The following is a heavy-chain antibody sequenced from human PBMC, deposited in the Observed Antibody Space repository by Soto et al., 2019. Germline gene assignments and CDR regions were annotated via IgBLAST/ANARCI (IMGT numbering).Heavy chain of an antibody. V-gene: IGHV1-2*02. D-gene: IGHD2-2*02. CDR1: GYTFTGYY. Sequence: ASVKVSCKASGYTFTGYYMHWVRRAPGQGLEWMGWINPNSGGTNYAQKFQGRVTMTRDTSISTAYMELSSLRSDDTAVYYCARDTASIVVVPAAILYYYYGMDVWGQGTTVTVSS. CDR2: INPNSGGT. J-gene: IGHJ6*02. CDR3: ARDTASIVVVPAAILYYYYGMDV.